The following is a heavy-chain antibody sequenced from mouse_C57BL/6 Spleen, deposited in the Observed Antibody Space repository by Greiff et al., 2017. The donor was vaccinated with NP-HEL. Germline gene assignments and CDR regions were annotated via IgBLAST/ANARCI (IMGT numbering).Heavy chain of an antibody. Sequence: VKLMESGPGLVAPSQSLSITCTVSGFSLISYGVDWVRQSPGKGLEWLGVIWGVGSTNYNSALKSRLSISKDNSKSQVFLKMNSLQTDDTAMYYCASGGGYSWFAYWGQGTLVTVSA. D-gene: IGHD2-3*01. CDR1: GFSLISYG. CDR3: ASGGGYSWFAY. J-gene: IGHJ3*01. CDR2: IWGVGST. V-gene: IGHV2-6*01.